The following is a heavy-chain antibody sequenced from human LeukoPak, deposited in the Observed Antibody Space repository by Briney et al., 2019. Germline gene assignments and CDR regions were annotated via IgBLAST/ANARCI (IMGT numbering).Heavy chain of an antibody. CDR2: VTSSSGYI. V-gene: IGHV3-21*06. CDR1: GFTFSTYS. CDR3: ARDSWTIAAAGTHFDH. D-gene: IGHD6-25*01. Sequence: GGSLRLSSAAAGFTFSTYSMTGVRQAPGKGLEWVSSVTSSSGYIYYADSVNGRFTISRDNAKSSLYLQMSSLRVEDTAVYFCARDSWTIAAAGTHFDHWGQGTLVTVSS. J-gene: IGHJ4*02.